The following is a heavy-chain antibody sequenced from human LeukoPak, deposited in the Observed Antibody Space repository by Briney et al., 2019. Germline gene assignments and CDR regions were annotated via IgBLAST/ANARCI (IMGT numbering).Heavy chain of an antibody. D-gene: IGHD3-3*01. J-gene: IGHJ5*02. V-gene: IGHV4-38-2*02. CDR1: TYSITSGYF. Sequence: SETLSLTCTVSTYSITSGYFWVWIRQPPGKGLEWIGSIYHSGRPYYNPSLKSRVTTSVDTSKNQFSLKMTSVTAAETAVYSCERGSIFPHVHGFDPWGQGTLVTVSS. CDR3: ERGSIFPHVHGFDP. CDR2: IYHSGRP.